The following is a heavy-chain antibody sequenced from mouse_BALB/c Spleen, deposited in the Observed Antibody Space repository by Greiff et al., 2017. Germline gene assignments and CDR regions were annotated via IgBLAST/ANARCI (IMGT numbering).Heavy chain of an antibody. CDR3: ARSGYDYDVGYAMDY. CDR2: ISYSGST. D-gene: IGHD2-4*01. J-gene: IGHJ4*01. CDR1: GYSITSDYA. V-gene: IGHV3-2*02. Sequence: EVQLQQSGPGLVKPSQSLSLTCTVTGYSITSDYAWNWIRQFPGNKLEWMGYISYSGSTSYNPSLKSRISITRDTSKNQFFLKLNSVTTEDTATYDCARSGYDYDVGYAMDYWGQGTSVTVSS.